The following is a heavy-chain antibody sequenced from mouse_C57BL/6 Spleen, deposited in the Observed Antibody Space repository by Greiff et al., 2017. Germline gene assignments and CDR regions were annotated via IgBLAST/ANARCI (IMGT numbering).Heavy chain of an antibody. V-gene: IGHV5-17*01. CDR3: ARHDVAGFAY. J-gene: IGHJ3*01. Sequence: DVMLVESGGGLVKPGGSLKLSCAASGFTFSDYGMHWVRQAPEKGLEWVAYISSGSSTIYYAATVKGRFTISRDKAKNTLFLQMTSLRSEDTAMYYCARHDVAGFAYWGQGTLVTVSA. CDR1: GFTFSDYG. CDR2: ISSGSSTI. D-gene: IGHD2-3*01.